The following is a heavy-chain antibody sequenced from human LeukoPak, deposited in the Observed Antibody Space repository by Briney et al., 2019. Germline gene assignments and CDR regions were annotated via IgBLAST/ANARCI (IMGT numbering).Heavy chain of an antibody. Sequence: PGGSLRLSCAASGFTFSSYSMNWVRQAPGKGLEWVSSISSSSYIYYADSVKGRFTISRDNAKNSLYLQMNSLRAEDTAVYYCARETTGSGVIDYWGQGTLVTVSS. CDR1: GFTFSSYS. D-gene: IGHD1-1*01. CDR2: ISSSSYI. V-gene: IGHV3-21*01. J-gene: IGHJ4*02. CDR3: ARETTGSGVIDY.